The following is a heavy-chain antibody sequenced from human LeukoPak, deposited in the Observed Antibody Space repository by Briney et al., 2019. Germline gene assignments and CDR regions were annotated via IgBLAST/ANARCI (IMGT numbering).Heavy chain of an antibody. CDR1: GFTYSSYS. V-gene: IGHV3-21*01. D-gene: IGHD6-19*01. J-gene: IGHJ6*02. CDR3: ARDKGSSGWYYYGMDV. CDR2: IRSSSSYI. Sequence: GGSLRLSCAASGFTYSSYSMNWVRQAPGKGLESVSSIRSSSSYIYYADSVKGRFTISRDNAKNSLYLQMNSLRAEDTAVYYCARDKGSSGWYYYGMDVWGQGTTVTVSS.